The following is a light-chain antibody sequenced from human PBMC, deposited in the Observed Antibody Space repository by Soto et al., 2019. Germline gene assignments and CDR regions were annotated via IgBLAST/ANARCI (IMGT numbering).Light chain of an antibody. V-gene: IGKV3-20*01. CDR2: GTS. CDR3: QQFGNPLTYT. CDR1: QSVSSSY. Sequence: EIVLTQSPGTLSLSPGERATSSCRASQSVSSSYLAWYQRRPGQAPRLLIYGTSTRATGIPDRFSGSGSGTDFTLTISRLEPEDFGVYFCQQFGNPLTYTFGQGTKLEIK. J-gene: IGKJ2*01.